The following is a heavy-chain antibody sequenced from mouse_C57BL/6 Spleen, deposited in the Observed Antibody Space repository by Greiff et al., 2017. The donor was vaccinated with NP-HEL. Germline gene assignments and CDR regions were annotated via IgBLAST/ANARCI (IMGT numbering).Heavy chain of an antibody. Sequence: QFQLQQSGPELVKPGASVKISCKASGYAFSSSWMNWVKQRPGQGLEWIGRIYPGDGDTNYNGKFKGKATLTVDKSSSSAYMQLSSLTSEYSAVSFCAREGALLLRYYFYYWGQGTTLTVSS. V-gene: IGHV1-82*01. CDR2: IYPGDGDT. CDR1: GYAFSSSW. J-gene: IGHJ2*01. D-gene: IGHD1-1*01. CDR3: AREGALLLRYYFYY.